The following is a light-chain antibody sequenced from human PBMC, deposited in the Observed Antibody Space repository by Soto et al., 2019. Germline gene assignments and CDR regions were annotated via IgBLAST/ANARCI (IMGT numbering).Light chain of an antibody. V-gene: IGKV1-5*01. CDR1: QSISSW. CDR3: QLGT. CDR2: DAS. Sequence: DIQMTQSPSTLSASVGDRVTITCRASQSISSWLAWYQQKPGKAPELLIYDASSLESGVPSRFSGSGSWTEFTLTISSLKPDDFATYYCQLGTFGQGTKVEIK. J-gene: IGKJ1*01.